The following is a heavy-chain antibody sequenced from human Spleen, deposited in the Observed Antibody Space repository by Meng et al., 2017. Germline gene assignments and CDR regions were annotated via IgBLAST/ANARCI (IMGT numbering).Heavy chain of an antibody. Sequence: QGQLQESGPVLVRPSETLSLTCTVSGGSVSSGSYYWSWIRQHPGKGLEWIGYIYYSGSTYYNPSLKSRVTISVDTSKNQFSLKLSSVTAADTAVYYCASYYYDSSALGYFQHWGQGTLVTVSS. CDR1: GGSVSSGSYY. CDR3: ASYYYDSSALGYFQH. CDR2: IYYSGST. J-gene: IGHJ1*01. D-gene: IGHD3-22*01. V-gene: IGHV4-31*03.